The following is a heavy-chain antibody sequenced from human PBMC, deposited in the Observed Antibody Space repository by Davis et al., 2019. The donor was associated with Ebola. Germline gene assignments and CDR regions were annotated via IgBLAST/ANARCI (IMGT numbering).Heavy chain of an antibody. Sequence: PGGPLRLSCPASGFTFSSYAMSWVRQAPGKGLEWVSTISGSTGNTHYADSVKGRFTIPRDNSKNTLYLQMSSLRADDTAVYCCATDRNWDFDYWGQGTLVTVSS. CDR2: ISGSTGNT. V-gene: IGHV3-23*01. J-gene: IGHJ4*02. CDR3: ATDRNWDFDY. CDR1: GFTFSSYA. D-gene: IGHD7-27*01.